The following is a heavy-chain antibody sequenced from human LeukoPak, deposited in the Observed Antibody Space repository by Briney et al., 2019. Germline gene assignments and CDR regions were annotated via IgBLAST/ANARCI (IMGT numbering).Heavy chain of an antibody. CDR1: GFTFSSYA. CDR3: AKLDYYDSSGYYY. V-gene: IGHV3-23*01. CDR2: ISGSGGST. Sequence: TGGSLRLSCAASGFTFSSYAMSWVRQAPGKGLEWVSAISGSGGSTYYADSVKGRFTISRDNSKNTLYLQMNSLRAEDTAVYYCAKLDYYDSSGYYYWGQGTLVTVSS. D-gene: IGHD3-22*01. J-gene: IGHJ4*02.